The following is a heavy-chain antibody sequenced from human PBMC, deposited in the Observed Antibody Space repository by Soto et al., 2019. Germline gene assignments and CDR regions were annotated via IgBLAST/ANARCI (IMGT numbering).Heavy chain of an antibody. V-gene: IGHV4-59*01. Sequence: SETLSLTCTVSGGSISSYYWSWIRQPPGKGLEWIGYIYYSGSTNYNPSHKSRVTISVDTSKNQFSLKLSSVTAADTAVYYCARATGYGGNSDYLGQGTLVTGSS. CDR1: GGSISSYY. D-gene: IGHD4-17*01. J-gene: IGHJ4*02. CDR3: ARATGYGGNSDY. CDR2: IYYSGST.